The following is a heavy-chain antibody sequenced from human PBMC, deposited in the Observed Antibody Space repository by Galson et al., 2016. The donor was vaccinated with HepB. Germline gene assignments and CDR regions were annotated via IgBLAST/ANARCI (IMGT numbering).Heavy chain of an antibody. Sequence: FLRLSCAASGFTFSSYAMTWVRQAPGKGLEWVSTISGSGDNTYYADSVKGRFTISRDNSKNTQSLQMNSLRAEDTAVYYCAKDLQVSPLWFGELFPDDWGQGTLVAVSS. CDR3: AKDLQVSPLWFGELFPDD. CDR2: ISGSGDNT. CDR1: GFTFSSYA. J-gene: IGHJ4*02. D-gene: IGHD3-10*01. V-gene: IGHV3-23*01.